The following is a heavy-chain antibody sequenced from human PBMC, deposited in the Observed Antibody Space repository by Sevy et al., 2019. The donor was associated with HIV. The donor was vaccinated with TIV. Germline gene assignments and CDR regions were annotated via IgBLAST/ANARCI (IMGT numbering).Heavy chain of an antibody. J-gene: IGHJ3*02. CDR2: VYYTGGT. Sequence: SETLSLTCTVSGGSINSDHWNWIRQPPAKGLEWIGYVYYTGGTNYNPSLKNRVTISVDRTKNQFSLNLTSVTAADTAVYYCARRNDFDIWGQGTMVTVSS. CDR1: GGSINSDH. V-gene: IGHV4-59*08. CDR3: ARRNDFDI.